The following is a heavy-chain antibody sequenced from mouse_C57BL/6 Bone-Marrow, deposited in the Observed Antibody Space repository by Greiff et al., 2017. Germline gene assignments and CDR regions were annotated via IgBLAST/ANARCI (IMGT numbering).Heavy chain of an antibody. CDR1: GFTFSNYW. V-gene: IGHV6-3*01. J-gene: IGHJ2*01. D-gene: IGHD2-3*01. Sequence: EVKVEESGGGLVQPGGSMKLSCVASGFTFSNYWMNWVRQSPEKGLEWVAQIRLKSDNYATHYAESVKGRFTISRDDSKSSVYLQMNNLRAENTGMYYCTNEIYEGYYVDYWGQGTTLTVSS. CDR3: TNEIYEGYYVDY. CDR2: IRLKSDNYAT.